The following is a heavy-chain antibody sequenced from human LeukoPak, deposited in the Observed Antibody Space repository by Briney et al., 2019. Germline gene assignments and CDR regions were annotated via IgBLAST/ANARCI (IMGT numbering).Heavy chain of an antibody. V-gene: IGHV4-39*07. Sequence: SETLSLTCTVSGGSINDITYYWGWIRQPPGKGLEWIGSIYYSGSTYYNPSLQSRVTISIDTSKNQFSLKLSSVTAADTAVYYCARGRVSIPTLLLWFGESCYFDYWGQGTLVTVSS. CDR2: IYYSGST. D-gene: IGHD3-10*01. CDR3: ARGRVSIPTLLLWFGESCYFDY. CDR1: GGSINDITYY. J-gene: IGHJ4*02.